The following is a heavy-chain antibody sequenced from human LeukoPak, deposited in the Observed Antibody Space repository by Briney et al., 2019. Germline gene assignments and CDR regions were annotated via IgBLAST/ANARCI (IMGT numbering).Heavy chain of an antibody. CDR2: INTDGSST. V-gene: IGHV3-74*01. D-gene: IGHD6-6*01. CDR1: GFTFSNYW. CDR3: ARGYSSSYRIDY. J-gene: IGHJ4*02. Sequence: GGSLRLSCAASGFTFSNYWMHWVRQAPGKGLVWVSRINTDGSSTTYADSVKGRFTISRDNARNTLYLQMNSLSAEDTAVYYCARGYSSSYRIDYWGQGTLVTVSS.